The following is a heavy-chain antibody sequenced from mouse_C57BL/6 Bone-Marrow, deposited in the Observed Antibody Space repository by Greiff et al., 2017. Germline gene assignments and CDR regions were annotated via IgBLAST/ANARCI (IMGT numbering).Heavy chain of an antibody. J-gene: IGHJ3*01. V-gene: IGHV1-64*01. Sequence: QVQLQQSGAELVKPGASVKLSCKASGYTFTSYWMHWVKQRPGQGLEWIGMIHPNSGSTNYNEKFKSKATLTVDKSSSTAYMKLSSLTSEDSAVYYCARGTRTAPYWGQGTLVTVSA. CDR1: GYTFTSYW. CDR3: ARGTRTAPY. CDR2: IHPNSGST. D-gene: IGHD2-13*01.